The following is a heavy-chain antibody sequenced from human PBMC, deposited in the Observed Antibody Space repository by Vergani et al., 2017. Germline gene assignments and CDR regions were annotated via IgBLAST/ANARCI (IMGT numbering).Heavy chain of an antibody. V-gene: IGHV3-NL1*01. D-gene: IGHD1-26*01. CDR1: GFPFSDYG. CDR2: LTGGGGST. Sequence: QVQLVESGGGEVQPGRSLRLSCSAAGFPFSDYGVHWVRQAPGKGLELVSALTGGGGSTYYADSFKGRFIISRDNSRDTLYLQMNSLRPEDTATYYCVKDAGSYENFFDSWGQGTLVTVSS. CDR3: VKDAGSYENFFDS. J-gene: IGHJ4*02.